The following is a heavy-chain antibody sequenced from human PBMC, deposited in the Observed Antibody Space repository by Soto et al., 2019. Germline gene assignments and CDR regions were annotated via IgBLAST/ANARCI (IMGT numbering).Heavy chain of an antibody. CDR3: ARVSYGYYFDY. D-gene: IGHD5-18*01. CDR1: GYTFTSYD. Sequence: ASVKVSFKASGYTFTSYDINWVRHATGQVLEWMGWMNPNSGNTGYAQKLQGRVTMTTDTSTSTAYMELRSLRSDDTAVYYCARVSYGYYFDYWGQGTLVTVSS. CDR2: MNPNSGNT. J-gene: IGHJ4*02. V-gene: IGHV1-8*01.